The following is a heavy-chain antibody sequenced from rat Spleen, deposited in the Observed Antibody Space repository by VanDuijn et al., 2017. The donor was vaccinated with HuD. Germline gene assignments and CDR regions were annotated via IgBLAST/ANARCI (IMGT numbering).Heavy chain of an antibody. Sequence: EVQLVESGGGLVQPGRSLKLSCVASGFTFNDCYMAWVRLAPTKGLEWVATIIYDGSSTYYRDSVKGRFTISRDDEEGTLYLQMNSLRSEDTATYYCTRAMYTTDYYFAKGYYVMDAWGQGASVTVSS. CDR1: GFTFNDCY. CDR3: TRAMYTTDYYFAKGYYVMDA. J-gene: IGHJ4*01. V-gene: IGHV5-7*01. D-gene: IGHD1-6*01. CDR2: IIYDGSST.